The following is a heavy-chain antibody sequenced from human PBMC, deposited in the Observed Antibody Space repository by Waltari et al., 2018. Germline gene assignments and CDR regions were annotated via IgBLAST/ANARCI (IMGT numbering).Heavy chain of an antibody. J-gene: IGHJ4*02. CDR3: ARGRNSAFDY. V-gene: IGHV6-1*01. CDR2: TYYRSKWSN. Sequence: QLQLQQSGPGLVKPSQTLSLTCAISGDSLSSDGVAWNWIRQSPSRGLEWLGRTYYRSKWSNDYAVFVKSRISINPDTSKNQFSLQLTSLTPEDTAVYYCARGRNSAFDYWDQGTLVTVSS. CDR1: GDSLSSDGVA. D-gene: IGHD1-26*01.